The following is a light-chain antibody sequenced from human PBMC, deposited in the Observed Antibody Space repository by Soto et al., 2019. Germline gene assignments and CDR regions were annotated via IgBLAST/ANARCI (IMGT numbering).Light chain of an antibody. CDR1: QNVRST. CDR2: GSS. Sequence: EIVMTQSPATLSVSPGERATLSCRASQNVRSTLAWYQQKPGQAPSLLIYGSSTRANGIPARFSGSGSGTEFTLTISSLQSEDFAVYYCQQYDKWPPAFGQGTKVEI. J-gene: IGKJ1*01. V-gene: IGKV3-15*01. CDR3: QQYDKWPPA.